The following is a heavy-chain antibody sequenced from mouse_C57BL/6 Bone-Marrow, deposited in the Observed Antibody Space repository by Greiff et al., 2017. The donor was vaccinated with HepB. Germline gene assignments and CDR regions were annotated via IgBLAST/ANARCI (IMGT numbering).Heavy chain of an antibody. CDR1: GFSLTSYG. CDR3: ARFITTVVARNYAMDY. Sequence: QVQLQQSGPGLVQPSQSLSITCTVSGFSLTSYGVHWVRQSPGKGLEWLGVIWSGGSTDYNAAFISRLSISKDNSKSQVFFKMNSLQADDTAIYYCARFITTVVARNYAMDYWGQGTSVTVSS. V-gene: IGHV2-2*01. J-gene: IGHJ4*01. CDR2: IWSGGST. D-gene: IGHD1-1*01.